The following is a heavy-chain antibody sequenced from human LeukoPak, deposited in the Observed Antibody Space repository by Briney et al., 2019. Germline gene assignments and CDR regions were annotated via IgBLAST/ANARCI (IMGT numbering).Heavy chain of an antibody. CDR3: SKEGTEKFTRPHGMDF. Sequence: GGSLRLSCAASGFTFSFYAMSWVRQAPGKGLEWVSAISGSAGSTYYPDSVKGRFTITRDNSKNTLYLQMNSLRAEDTAIYYYSKEGTEKFTRPHGMDFWGRGQRVPVS. CDR1: GFTFSFYA. V-gene: IGHV3-23*01. D-gene: IGHD1-1*01. J-gene: IGHJ6*02. CDR2: ISGSAGST.